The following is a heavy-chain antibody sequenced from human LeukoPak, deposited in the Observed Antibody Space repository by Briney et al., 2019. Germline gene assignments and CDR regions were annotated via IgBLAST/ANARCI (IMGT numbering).Heavy chain of an antibody. CDR3: ARGPGSSWSLDYFDY. D-gene: IGHD6-13*01. V-gene: IGHV3-53*01. J-gene: IGHJ4*02. CDR2: IYSGGST. CDR1: GFTVSSNY. Sequence: GGSLRLSCAASGFTVSSNYMSWVRQAPGKGLEWGSVIYSGGSTYYADSVKGRFTISRDNSKNTLYLQMNSLRAEDTAVYYCARGPGSSWSLDYFDYWGQGTLVTVSS.